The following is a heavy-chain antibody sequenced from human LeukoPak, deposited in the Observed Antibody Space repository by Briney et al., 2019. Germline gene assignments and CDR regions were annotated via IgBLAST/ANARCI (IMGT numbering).Heavy chain of an antibody. CDR2: MNPNSGNT. Sequence: ASVKVSCKASGYTFTSYDINWVRQATGQGLEWMGWMNPNSGNTGYAQKFQGRVTITRNTSISTAYMELSSLRSEDTAVYYCAREGVTTSSDAFDMWGQGTKVTVSS. CDR3: AREGVTTSSDAFDM. CDR1: GYTFTSYD. J-gene: IGHJ3*02. D-gene: IGHD3-3*01. V-gene: IGHV1-8*03.